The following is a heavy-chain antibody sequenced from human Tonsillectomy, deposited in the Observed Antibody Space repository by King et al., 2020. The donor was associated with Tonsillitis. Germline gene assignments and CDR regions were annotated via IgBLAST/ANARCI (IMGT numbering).Heavy chain of an antibody. J-gene: IGHJ6*02. CDR2: INPSGGST. Sequence: QLVQSGAEVKKPGASVKVSCKASGYTFTNYCIHWVRQAPGQGLEWMGIINPSGGSTSYAQKFQGRVTMTRDTSTSTDYMELSSLRADDTAVYYWGRDRRGEPSSRGGMDVWGRGTTVTVSS. CDR1: GYTFTNYC. D-gene: IGHD1-26*01. V-gene: IGHV1-46*03. CDR3: GRDRRGEPSSRGGMDV.